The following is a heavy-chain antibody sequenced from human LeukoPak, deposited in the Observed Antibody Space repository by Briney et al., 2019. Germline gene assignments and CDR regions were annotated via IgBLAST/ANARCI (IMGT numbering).Heavy chain of an antibody. CDR3: VREGYFVFDF. D-gene: IGHD2-21*01. Sequence: GGSLRLSCGASGFTFSTYWMSWVSQAPGKGLEWVANTKKDGSEKYYVDSVKGRFTISRDNAKNSPYLQMNSLRVEDTAVYYCVREGYFVFDFWGQGALVTVSS. V-gene: IGHV3-7*01. J-gene: IGHJ4*02. CDR2: TKKDGSEK. CDR1: GFTFSTYW.